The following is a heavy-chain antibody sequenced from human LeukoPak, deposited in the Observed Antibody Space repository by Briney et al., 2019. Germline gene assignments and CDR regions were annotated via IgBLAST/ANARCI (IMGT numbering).Heavy chain of an antibody. Sequence: PSETLSLTCTVSGGSISSSSYYWGWIRQPPGKGLEWIGSIYYSGSTYYNPSLKSRVTISVDTSKNQFSLKLSSVTAADTAVYYCAGQGIAVAGPNWFDPWGQGTLVTVSS. CDR2: IYYSGST. J-gene: IGHJ5*02. V-gene: IGHV4-39*01. D-gene: IGHD6-19*01. CDR1: GGSISSSSYY. CDR3: AGQGIAVAGPNWFDP.